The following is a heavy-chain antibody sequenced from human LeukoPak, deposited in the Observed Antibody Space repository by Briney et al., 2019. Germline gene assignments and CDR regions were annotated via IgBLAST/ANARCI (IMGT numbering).Heavy chain of an antibody. CDR1: GYHFISSW. D-gene: IGHD2-8*01. V-gene: IGHV5-51*01. Sequence: GESLKISCKGSGYHFISSWIGWVRPMPGKGLEWMGIIWPGDSDTRYSPSFQGQVTISADKSMSTAYLQWSSLKASDTAMYYCARRYCTNGVCYLYFAFDIWGQGTMVTVSS. J-gene: IGHJ3*02. CDR3: ARRYCTNGVCYLYFAFDI. CDR2: IWPGDSDT.